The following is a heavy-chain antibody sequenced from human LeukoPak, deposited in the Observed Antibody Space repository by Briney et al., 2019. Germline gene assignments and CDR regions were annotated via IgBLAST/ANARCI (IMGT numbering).Heavy chain of an antibody. CDR3: AYNRNFALDN. J-gene: IGHJ4*02. CDR2: IYHSGGA. CDR1: GASIDSHSW. Sequence: SGTLSLTCAVSGASIDSHSWWSWVRQPPGKGLEWIGEIYHSGGANYKPSLKSRVTMSEDTSKNHFSLKLTSVTAADTAVYYCAYNRNFALDNWGQGTLVTVSS. D-gene: IGHD1-14*01. V-gene: IGHV4-4*02.